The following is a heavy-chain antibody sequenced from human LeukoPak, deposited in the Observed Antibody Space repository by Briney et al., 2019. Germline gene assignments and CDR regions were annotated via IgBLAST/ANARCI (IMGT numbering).Heavy chain of an antibody. V-gene: IGHV3-21*01. CDR1: GFTFSSYS. Sequence: GGSLRLSCAASGFTFSSYSMNWVRQAPGKGLEWVSSISSSSSYIYYADSVKGRFTISRDNAKNSLYLQMNSLRAEDTAVYYCARGWCSGGSCKMTVAFDIWGQGTMVTVSS. CDR2: ISSSSSYI. J-gene: IGHJ3*02. D-gene: IGHD2-15*01. CDR3: ARGWCSGGSCKMTVAFDI.